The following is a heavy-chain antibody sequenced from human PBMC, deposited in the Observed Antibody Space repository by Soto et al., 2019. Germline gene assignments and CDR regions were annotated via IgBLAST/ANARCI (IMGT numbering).Heavy chain of an antibody. V-gene: IGHV4-31*03. J-gene: IGHJ6*03. CDR1: GGSISSGGYY. CDR3: ARLRLYSNSYYYYMDV. D-gene: IGHD4-4*01. CDR2: IYYSGST. Sequence: QVQLQESGPGLVKPSQTLSLTCTVSGGSISSGGYYWSWIRQHPGKGLEWIGYIYYSGSTYYNPSPKSRVTISVDTSKNQFSLKLSSVTAADTAVYYCARLRLYSNSYYYYMDVWGKGTTVTVSS.